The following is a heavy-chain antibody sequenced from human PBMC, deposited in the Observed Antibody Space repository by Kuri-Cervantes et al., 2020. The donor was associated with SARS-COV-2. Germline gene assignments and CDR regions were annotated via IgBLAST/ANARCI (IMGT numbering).Heavy chain of an antibody. CDR1: GFTFSSYS. CDR2: ISSSSSTI. V-gene: IGHV3-48*02. D-gene: IGHD3-3*01. J-gene: IGHJ6*02. CDR3: ARDGSDDFWSGHELGMGV. Sequence: GGSLRLSCAASGFTFSSYSMNWVRQAPGKGLEWVSYISSSSSTIYYADSVKVRFTISRDNAKNSLYLQMNSLRDEDTAVYYCARDGSDDFWSGHELGMGVWGQGTTVTVSS.